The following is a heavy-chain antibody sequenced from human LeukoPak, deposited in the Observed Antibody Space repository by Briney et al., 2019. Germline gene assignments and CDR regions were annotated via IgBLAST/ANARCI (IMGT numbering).Heavy chain of an antibody. V-gene: IGHV3-30-3*01. CDR2: MSYDGSNE. CDR1: GFTFRSHA. D-gene: IGHD5-18*01. Sequence: GGSLRLSCSASGFTFRSHAMHWVRQAPGKGLEWVAVMSYDGSNEYYADSVKGRFTISRDNSKNTLYVQMNGLRVEDTAVYYCARERYSRQYFDYWGQGTLVTVSS. J-gene: IGHJ4*02. CDR3: ARERYSRQYFDY.